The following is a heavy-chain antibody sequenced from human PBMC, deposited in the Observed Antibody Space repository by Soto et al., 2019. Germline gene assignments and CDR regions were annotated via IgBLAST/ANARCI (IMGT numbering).Heavy chain of an antibody. CDR2: INAGNGNT. CDR3: ATSYSGYDYHYYYGMDL. D-gene: IGHD5-12*01. CDR1: GYTFTSYA. J-gene: IGHJ6*02. Sequence: ASVKVSCKASGYTFTSYAMHWVRQAPGQRLEWMGWINAGNGNTKYSQKFQGRVTITRDTSASTAYMELSSLRSEDTAVYYCATSYSGYDYHYYYGMDLRAQRTTVTVSS. V-gene: IGHV1-3*01.